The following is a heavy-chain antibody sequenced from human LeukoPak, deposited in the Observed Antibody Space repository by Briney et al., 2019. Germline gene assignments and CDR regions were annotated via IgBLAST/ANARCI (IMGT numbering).Heavy chain of an antibody. CDR2: ISYDGSNK. CDR3: ARITAVAGYYFDY. V-gene: IGHV3-30-3*01. D-gene: IGHD6-19*01. J-gene: IGHJ4*02. Sequence: GGSLRLSCAASGFTFSSYAMHWVRQAPGKGLEWVAVISYDGSNKYYADSVKGRFTISRDNSKNTLYLQMNSLRAEDTAVYYCARITAVAGYYFDYWGQGTLVTVSS. CDR1: GFTFSSYA.